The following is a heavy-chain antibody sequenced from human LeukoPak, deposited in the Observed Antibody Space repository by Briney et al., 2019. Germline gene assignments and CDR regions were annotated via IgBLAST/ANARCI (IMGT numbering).Heavy chain of an antibody. Sequence: SVKVSCKASGGTFSSFAISWVRQAPGQGLEWMGGIIPIFGTANYAQKFQGRVTITTDESTSTAYMELSSLRSEDTAVYYCARDVRYYGSGSYDDYWGQGTLVTVSS. D-gene: IGHD3-10*01. CDR2: IIPIFGTA. CDR1: GGTFSSFA. J-gene: IGHJ4*02. V-gene: IGHV1-69*05. CDR3: ARDVRYYGSGSYDDY.